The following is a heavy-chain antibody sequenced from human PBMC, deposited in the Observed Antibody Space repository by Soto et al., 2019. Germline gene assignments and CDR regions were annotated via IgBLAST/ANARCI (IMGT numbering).Heavy chain of an antibody. V-gene: IGHV2-5*02. CDR2: IYWDDDK. J-gene: IGHJ4*02. D-gene: IGHD1-1*01. Sequence: QITLKESGPPLVKPTQTLTLTCTFSGFSLTTRPVGVGWIRQPPGQALEWVALIYWDDDKRYNPSLKTRVTITTDTSKNQVVLTMTNMDPVDTATYYCAHRQLYNGAWNEGTFDYWGQGALVTVSS. CDR3: AHRQLYNGAWNEGTFDY. CDR1: GFSLTTRPVG.